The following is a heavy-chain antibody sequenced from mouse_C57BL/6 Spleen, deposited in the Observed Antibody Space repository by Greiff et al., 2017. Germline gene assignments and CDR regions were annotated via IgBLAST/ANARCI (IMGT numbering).Heavy chain of an antibody. CDR1: GYSITSGYY. CDR3: AGGVYYGSSFFYYFDY. CDR2: ISYDGSN. V-gene: IGHV3-6*01. J-gene: IGHJ2*01. D-gene: IGHD1-1*01. Sequence: EVQLQQSGPGLVKPSQSLSLTCSVTGYSITSGYYWNWIRQFPGNKLEWMGYISYDGSNNYNPSLKNRISITRDTSKNQFFLKLNSVTTEDTATYYCAGGVYYGSSFFYYFDYWGQGTTLTVSS.